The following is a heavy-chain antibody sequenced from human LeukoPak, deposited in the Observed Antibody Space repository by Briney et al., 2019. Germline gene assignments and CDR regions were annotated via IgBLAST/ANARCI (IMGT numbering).Heavy chain of an antibody. CDR3: AKDTTSGGNSGTDY. Sequence: EASVKVSCKASGGTFSSYAISWVRQAPGQGLEWMGRIIPILGIANYAQKFQGRVTITADKSTSTAYMELSSLRAEDTAVYYCAKDTTSGGNSGTDYWGQGTLVTVSS. D-gene: IGHD4-23*01. J-gene: IGHJ4*02. CDR2: IIPILGIA. V-gene: IGHV1-69*04. CDR1: GGTFSSYA.